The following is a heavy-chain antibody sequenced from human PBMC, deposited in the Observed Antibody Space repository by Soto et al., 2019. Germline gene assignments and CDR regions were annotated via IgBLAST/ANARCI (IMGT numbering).Heavy chain of an antibody. Sequence: GSGPTLVNPTQTLTLTCTFSGFSLRTSGLGVGWIRQPPGKALEWLALIYWDDDKRYSPSLKSRLTITKDTSKNQVVLTMTNMDPVDTATYYCEQIITVFGVVTPFDYWGPGTLVTVSS. CDR3: EQIITVFGVVTPFDY. CDR2: IYWDDDK. J-gene: IGHJ4*02. D-gene: IGHD3-3*01. CDR1: GFSLRTSGLG. V-gene: IGHV2-5*02.